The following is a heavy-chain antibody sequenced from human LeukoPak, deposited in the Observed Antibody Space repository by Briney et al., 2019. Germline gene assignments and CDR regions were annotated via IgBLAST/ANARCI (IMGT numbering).Heavy chain of an antibody. Sequence: GGSLRLSCAGSGFIFNNYAMHWVRQPPGKGLEWVSGISWNSGSIDYADSVKGRFTISRDNAKNYLYLQMNSLRVEDTAFYYCAKDNRRHYTSGPNPDSLHWGQGALVTVSS. J-gene: IGHJ4*02. CDR2: ISWNSGSI. CDR3: AKDNRRHYTSGPNPDSLH. D-gene: IGHD6-19*01. CDR1: GFIFNNYA. V-gene: IGHV3-9*01.